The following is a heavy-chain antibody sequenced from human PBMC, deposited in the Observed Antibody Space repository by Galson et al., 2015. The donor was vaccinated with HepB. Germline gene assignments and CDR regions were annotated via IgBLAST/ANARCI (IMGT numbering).Heavy chain of an antibody. CDR1: GGSISSGSYY. CDR2: IYTSGST. D-gene: IGHD1-26*01. Sequence: TLSLTCTVSGGSISSGSYYWSWIRQPAGKGLEWIGRIYTSGSTNYNPSLKSRVTMSVDTSKNQFSLKLSSVTAADTAVYYCARDLYSGSYGQTGAFDIWGQGTMVTVSS. J-gene: IGHJ3*02. CDR3: ARDLYSGSYGQTGAFDI. V-gene: IGHV4-61*02.